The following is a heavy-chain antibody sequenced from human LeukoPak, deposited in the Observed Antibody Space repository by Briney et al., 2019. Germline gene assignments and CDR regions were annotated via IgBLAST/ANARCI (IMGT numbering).Heavy chain of an antibody. CDR2: IYYRGST. CDR3: ARRDPTTGRYFDY. D-gene: IGHD3-10*01. Sequence: SETLSLTCTVTGGSISNYYWSWIRQPPGKGLEWIGYIYYRGSTNYNPSLKSRVTISVDTSKNQFSLKLSSVTAADTAVYYCARRDPTTGRYFDYWGQGTLVTVSS. V-gene: IGHV4-59*01. J-gene: IGHJ4*02. CDR1: GGSISNYY.